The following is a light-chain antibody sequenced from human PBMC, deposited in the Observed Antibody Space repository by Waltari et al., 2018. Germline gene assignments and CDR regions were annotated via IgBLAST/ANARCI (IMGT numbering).Light chain of an antibody. CDR2: DVP. V-gene: IGLV2-11*01. CDR3: SSYAGSYTWV. Sequence: QSALTQPRPVSGSPGQSVTIPCPGTRSDVWSYTFSYWYQQTPGKAPKLMIYDVPQRPSGVPHRFSGSKSGNTASLTISGLQPEDEADYYCSSYAGSYTWVFGGGTKLTVV. J-gene: IGLJ3*02. CDR1: RSDVWSYTF.